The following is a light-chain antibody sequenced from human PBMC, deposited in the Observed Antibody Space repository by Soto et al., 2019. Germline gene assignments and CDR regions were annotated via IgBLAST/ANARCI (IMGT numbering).Light chain of an antibody. CDR2: DAP. J-gene: IGKJ4*01. CDR1: QSVSTY. CDR3: QLRSHWPPGAT. V-gene: IGKV3-11*01. Sequence: EVVLTQSPATLSLSPGERATLSCRASQSVSTYLAWYQHKPGQAPRLLIYDAPIRATGRPARFSGGVSGTDFHLTISSLVHEDLAVSHFQLRSHWPPGATFGGGTKVEIK.